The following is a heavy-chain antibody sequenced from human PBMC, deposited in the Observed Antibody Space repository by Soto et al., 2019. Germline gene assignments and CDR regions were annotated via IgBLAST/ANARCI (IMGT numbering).Heavy chain of an antibody. CDR1: GGSFSCYY. J-gene: IGHJ4*02. D-gene: IGHD3-9*01. CDR3: ARGQRYFDWLLWAFDY. Sequence: SETLSLTCAVYGGSFSCYYWSWIRQPPGKGLEWIGEINHSGSTNYNPSLKSRVTISVDTSKNQFSLKLSSVTAADTAVYYCARGQRYFDWLLWAFDYWGQGTLVTVSS. CDR2: INHSGST. V-gene: IGHV4-34*01.